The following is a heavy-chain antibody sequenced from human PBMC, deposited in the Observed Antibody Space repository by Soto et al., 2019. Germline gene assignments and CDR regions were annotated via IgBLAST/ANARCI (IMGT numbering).Heavy chain of an antibody. CDR1: GGSISSSSYY. CDR2: IYYSGST. V-gene: IGHV4-39*01. J-gene: IGHJ4*02. CDR3: ARLSSPHRNDY. Sequence: PSETLSLTCTVSGGSISSSSYYWGWIRQPPGKGLEWIGSIYYSGSTYYNPSLKSRVTISVDTSKNQFSLKLSSVTAADTAVYYCARLSSPHRNDYWGQGTLVTVSS.